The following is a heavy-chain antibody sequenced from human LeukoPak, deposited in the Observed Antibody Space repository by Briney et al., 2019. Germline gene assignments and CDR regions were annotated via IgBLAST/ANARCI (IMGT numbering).Heavy chain of an antibody. J-gene: IGHJ6*02. CDR2: ISAYNGAT. CDR3: ARDQLRYYPSNSYYSDMDF. Sequence: ASVKVSCKASGYTFTSYAIAWVRQAPGQGLEWMGWISAYNGATNYAQKFRGRVTMTTDTSTNTGYMELRSLRSDDTAVYFCARDQLRYYPSNSYYSDMDFWGQGTTVTVSS. V-gene: IGHV1-18*01. D-gene: IGHD3-10*01. CDR1: GYTFTSYA.